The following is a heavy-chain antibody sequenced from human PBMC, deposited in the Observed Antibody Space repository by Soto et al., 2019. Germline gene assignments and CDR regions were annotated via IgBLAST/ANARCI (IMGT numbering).Heavy chain of an antibody. Sequence: LSLACAASGFTLSDHYMDWVLQAPGKGLEWVARSRNKDHSYSREYAASVKGRFTISRDDSKNSLYLQMSSLKAEDTAVYYCVRGHWSFDYWGQGTVVTVSS. V-gene: IGHV3-72*01. CDR1: GFTLSDHY. J-gene: IGHJ4*02. D-gene: IGHD2-8*02. CDR3: VRGHWSFDY. CDR2: SRNKDHSYSR.